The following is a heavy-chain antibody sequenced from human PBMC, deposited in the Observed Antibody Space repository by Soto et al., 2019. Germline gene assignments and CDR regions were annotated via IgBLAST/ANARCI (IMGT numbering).Heavy chain of an antibody. J-gene: IGHJ4*02. V-gene: IGHV4-59*08. CDR1: GGSISSYY. CDR2: INNRGNT. D-gene: IGHD4-17*01. Sequence: QVQLQESGPGLVKPSETLSLTCTVSGGSISSYYWSWIRQPPGKGLEWIGYINNRGNTNYNPSLKRRVTRSLETSMNHFALRLSSVPAADTAVYYCARRYGVTFDYWGQGTLVTVSS. CDR3: ARRYGVTFDY.